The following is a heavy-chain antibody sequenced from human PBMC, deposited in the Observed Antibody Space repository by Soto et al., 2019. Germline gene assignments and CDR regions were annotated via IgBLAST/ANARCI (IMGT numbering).Heavy chain of an antibody. V-gene: IGHV4-30-2*01. CDR3: ARAQWDYDILTGRLWGAFNI. J-gene: IGHJ3*02. Sequence: QLQLQESGSGLVKPSQTLSLTCAVSGGSISSGGYSWSWIRQPPGKGLEWIGNIYHGGGTYYNPSLESRLTISVDKSRNQFSLKLTSVTAADTAVYYCARAQWDYDILTGRLWGAFNIWGQVTMVTVSS. CDR2: IYHGGGT. D-gene: IGHD3-9*01. CDR1: GGSISSGGYS.